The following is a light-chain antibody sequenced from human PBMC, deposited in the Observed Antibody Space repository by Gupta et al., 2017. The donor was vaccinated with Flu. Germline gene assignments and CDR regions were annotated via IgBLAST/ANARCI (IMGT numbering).Light chain of an antibody. CDR2: EVT. CDR1: SSDVGHYNY. CDR3: ASYTTPYTWV. Sequence: QSALTQPASVSGSPGQSITISCTGTSSDVGHYNYVSWYQQHPGKVPKLMIYEVTDRPSGVSNRFSGSKSGNTASLTISGLQAEDEADYFCASYTTPYTWVFGGGTKLNVL. V-gene: IGLV2-14*01. J-gene: IGLJ3*02.